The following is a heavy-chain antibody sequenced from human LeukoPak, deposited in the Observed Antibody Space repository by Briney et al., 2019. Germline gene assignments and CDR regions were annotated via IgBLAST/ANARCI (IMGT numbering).Heavy chain of an antibody. CDR1: GFSFSNFA. CDR2: ISHDGGTN. J-gene: IGHJ4*02. Sequence: PGGSLRLSCAASGFSFSNFAIHWVRQAPGKGLEWLAVISHDGGTNHYADSVKGRFTISRDNSNNSLSLQMNSLSAEDTAVYYCARARGRWHLLPLDFWGQGTLVTVSS. CDR3: ARARGRWHLLPLDF. D-gene: IGHD1-26*01. V-gene: IGHV3-30*04.